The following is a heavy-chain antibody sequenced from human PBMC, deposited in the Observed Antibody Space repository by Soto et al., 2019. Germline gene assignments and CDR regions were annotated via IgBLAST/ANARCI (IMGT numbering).Heavy chain of an antibody. D-gene: IGHD5-18*01. CDR3: AGFGYSKGYAY. J-gene: IGHJ4*02. V-gene: IGHV1-69*06. CDR2: IIPLFGTA. Sequence: QVQLVQSGAEVKKPGSSVKLSWKASGVTISSYAIIWVRQAPGQGLEWMGGIIPLFGTANYAQKFRDRVTIIADKSTSTAYMEVSSLRSEDTAVYYCAGFGYSKGYAYWGQGTLVTVSS. CDR1: GVTISSYA.